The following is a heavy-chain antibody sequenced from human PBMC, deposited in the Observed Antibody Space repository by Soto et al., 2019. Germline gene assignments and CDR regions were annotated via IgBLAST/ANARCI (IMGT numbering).Heavy chain of an antibody. Sequence: EVQLVESGGGLVQPGRSLRLSCAASGFTFDVYAMHWVRQAPGKGLEWVSGISWNSGSIGYADSVKGRFTISRDNAKNSLYLQMNSLRAEDTALYYCAKDAVLLWFGDPERGPSLFDFWGQGTLVTVSS. CDR2: ISWNSGSI. J-gene: IGHJ4*02. CDR1: GFTFDVYA. D-gene: IGHD3-10*01. CDR3: AKDAVLLWFGDPERGPSLFDF. V-gene: IGHV3-9*01.